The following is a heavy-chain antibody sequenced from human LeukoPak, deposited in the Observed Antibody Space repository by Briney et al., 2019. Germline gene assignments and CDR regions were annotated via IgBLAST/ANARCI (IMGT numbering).Heavy chain of an antibody. J-gene: IGHJ4*02. CDR3: AEWTDSGYEGDYYFDY. Sequence: GGSLRLSCAASGFTFSSYAMNWVRQAPGKGPEWVSAISGSGGSTYYADSVKGRFTISRDNSKNTLYLQMNSLRAEDTAVYYCAEWTDSGYEGDYYFDYWGQGTLVTVSS. CDR1: GFTFSSYA. CDR2: ISGSGGST. V-gene: IGHV3-23*01. D-gene: IGHD5-12*01.